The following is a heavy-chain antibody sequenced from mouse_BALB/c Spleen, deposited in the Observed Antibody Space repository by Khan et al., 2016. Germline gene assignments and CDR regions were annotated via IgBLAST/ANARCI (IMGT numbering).Heavy chain of an antibody. J-gene: IGHJ3*01. Sequence: VRLQQSGPELVKPGASVKIPCKASGYTFTDYNIDWVKQSHGKSLEWIGDINPNNGGTVYNQKFKGKATLTVDKSSSTAYMELRSLTSEDTAVYYCARKEYGNDGFAYWGQGTLVTVSA. CDR1: GYTFTDYN. V-gene: IGHV1-18*01. D-gene: IGHD2-10*02. CDR3: ARKEYGNDGFAY. CDR2: INPNNGGT.